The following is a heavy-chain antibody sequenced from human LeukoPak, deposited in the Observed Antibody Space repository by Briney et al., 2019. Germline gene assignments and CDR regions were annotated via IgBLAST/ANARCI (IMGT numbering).Heavy chain of an antibody. CDR2: INPTGGST. Sequence: GASVKVSCKASGYTFTSYYMHWVRQAPGQGLEWMGLINPTGGSTGYAQKFQGRVTMTRDMSTSTGYMELSSLRSEDTAIYSCARDNSVGDNAWWFDPWGQGTLVTVSS. CDR1: GYTFTSYY. J-gene: IGHJ5*02. D-gene: IGHD1-26*01. CDR3: ARDNSVGDNAWWFDP. V-gene: IGHV1-46*01.